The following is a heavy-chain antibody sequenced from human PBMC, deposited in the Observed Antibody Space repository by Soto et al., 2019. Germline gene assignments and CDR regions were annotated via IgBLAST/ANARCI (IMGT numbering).Heavy chain of an antibody. CDR1: GFSLSTNGMG. V-gene: IGHV2-5*02. J-gene: IGHJ4*02. CDR3: PRLTRGVYDLDRLWEKFDY. Sequence: QITVKESGLTLVKPTQTLTLTCTFSGFSLSTNGMGVGWIRQSPGKALEWLALIYWDDDKRYSPSLRSRLTIPQKTSKTQVDLTMTNLDPVSTATYYCPRLTRGVYDLDRLWEKFDYWGQGTLVTVSS. CDR2: IYWDDDK. D-gene: IGHD5-12*01.